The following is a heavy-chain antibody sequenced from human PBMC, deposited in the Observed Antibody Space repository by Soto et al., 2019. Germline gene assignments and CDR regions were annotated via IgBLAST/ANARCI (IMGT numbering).Heavy chain of an antibody. D-gene: IGHD3-10*01. CDR3: ARDLWFGADNWLDP. CDR2: INAGNGNT. V-gene: IGHV1-3*01. CDR1: GYTFTSYA. Sequence: ASVKVSCKASGYTFTSYAMHWVRQAPGQRLEWMGWINAGNGNTKYSQKFQGRVTITRDTSASTAYMELSSLRSEDTAVYYCARDLWFGADNWLDPWGQGTLVTVSS. J-gene: IGHJ5*02.